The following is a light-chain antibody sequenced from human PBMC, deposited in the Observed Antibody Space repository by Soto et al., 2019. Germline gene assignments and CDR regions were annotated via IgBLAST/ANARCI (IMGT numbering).Light chain of an antibody. CDR2: EVS. CDR1: SSDVGGYNY. J-gene: IGLJ3*02. V-gene: IGLV2-14*01. Sequence: QSALTQPASVSGSPGQSITISCIGTSSDVGGYNYVSWYQQHPGKAPKLMIYEVSNRPSGVSNRFSGSKSGNTASLTISGLQAEDEADDYCNSYTKSSTLNWVFGGGTKLTVL. CDR3: NSYTKSSTLNWV.